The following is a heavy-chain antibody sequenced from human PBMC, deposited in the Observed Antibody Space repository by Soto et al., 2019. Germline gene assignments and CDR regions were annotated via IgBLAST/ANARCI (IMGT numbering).Heavy chain of an antibody. CDR3: ARDGGDSTDCFDY. J-gene: IGHJ4*02. Sequence: PGGSLRLSCAASGFTFSSYAMSWVRQAPGKGLEWVSAISGSGGSTYYADSVKGRFTISRDNSKNTLYLQMNSLRAEDTAVYYCARDGGDSTDCFDYWGQGTLVTVSS. CDR1: GFTFSSYA. V-gene: IGHV3-23*01. CDR2: ISGSGGST. D-gene: IGHD2-21*02.